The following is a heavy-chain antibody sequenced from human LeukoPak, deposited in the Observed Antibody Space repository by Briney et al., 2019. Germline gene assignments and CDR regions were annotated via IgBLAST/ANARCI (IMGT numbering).Heavy chain of an antibody. CDR1: GYSFTNYW. CDR2: IYPDDSDT. V-gene: IGHV5-51*01. Sequence: NLGESLKISCKGSGYSFTNYWIGWVRQMPGKGLEWMGIIYPDDSDTRYSPSFQGQVTISADKSINTAYLHWSSLQASDTAVYYCVRSASLQPLETWGQGTLVTVSS. J-gene: IGHJ4*02. D-gene: IGHD1-14*01. CDR3: VRSASLQPLET.